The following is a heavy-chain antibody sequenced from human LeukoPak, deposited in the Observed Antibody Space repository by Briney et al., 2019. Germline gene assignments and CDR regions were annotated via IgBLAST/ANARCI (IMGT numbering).Heavy chain of an antibody. CDR1: GGSISSYY. V-gene: IGHV4-59*08. CDR3: ARHPAIVGAADYYYGMDV. CDR2: IYYSGST. D-gene: IGHD1-26*01. J-gene: IGHJ6*02. Sequence: PSETLSLTCTVSGGSISSYYWIWIRQPPGKGLEWIGYIYYSGSTNYNPSLKSRVTISLDTSKNQFSLKLSSVTAADTAVYYCARHPAIVGAADYYYGMDVWGQGTTVTVSS.